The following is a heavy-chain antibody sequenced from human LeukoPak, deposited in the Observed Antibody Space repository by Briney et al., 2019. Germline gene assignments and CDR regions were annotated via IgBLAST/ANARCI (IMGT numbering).Heavy chain of an antibody. Sequence: GGSPRLSCAASGFTFSSYAMHWVRQAPGKGLEWVAVISYDGSNKYYADSVKGRFTISRDNSKNTLYLQMNSLRAEDTAVYYCAREVSSSGGFDPWGQGTLVTVSS. J-gene: IGHJ5*02. CDR1: GFTFSSYA. D-gene: IGHD6-6*01. V-gene: IGHV3-30*04. CDR3: AREVSSSGGFDP. CDR2: ISYDGSNK.